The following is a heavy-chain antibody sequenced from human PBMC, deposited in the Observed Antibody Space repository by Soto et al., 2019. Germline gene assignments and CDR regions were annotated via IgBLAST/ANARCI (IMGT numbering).Heavy chain of an antibody. CDR3: VGGQYFFDY. CDR1: GFPFSSYG. V-gene: IGHV3-30*03. CDR2: ISYDGSNK. D-gene: IGHD3-10*01. J-gene: IGHJ4*02. Sequence: QVQLVESGGGVVQPGRSLRLSCAASGFPFSSYGMHWVREAPGKGLEWVAVISYDGSNKYYADSVKGRFTISRDNSASTLYLQMNSLRPEDTALYYCVGGQYFFDYRGPGTLVTVS.